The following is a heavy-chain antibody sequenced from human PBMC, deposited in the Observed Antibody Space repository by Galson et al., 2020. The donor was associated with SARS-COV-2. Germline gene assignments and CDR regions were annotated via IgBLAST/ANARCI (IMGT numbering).Heavy chain of an antibody. Sequence: SETLSLTCTVSGGSISSGSYYWSWIRQPAGKGLEWIGRIYTSGSTNYNPSLKSRVTISVDTSKNQFSLKLSSVTAADTAVYYCARGLGSGDYVLRPDDYYYYYGMDVWGQGTTVTVSS. CDR2: IYTSGST. D-gene: IGHD4-17*01. CDR3: ARGLGSGDYVLRPDDYYYYYGMDV. CDR1: GGSISSGSYY. J-gene: IGHJ6*02. V-gene: IGHV4-61*02.